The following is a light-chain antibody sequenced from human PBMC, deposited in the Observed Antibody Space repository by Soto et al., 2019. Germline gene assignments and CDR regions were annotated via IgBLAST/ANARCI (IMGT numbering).Light chain of an antibody. V-gene: IGKV3-15*01. CDR1: QSVSSN. CDR2: GAS. J-gene: IGKJ1*01. Sequence: EIVMTQSPATLSVSAGERATLSCRASQSVSSNLAWYQQKPGQAPRLLIYGASTSATGIPARFSGSGSGTEFTLTSSRLQSEDFAVYYCQQYNNWWTFGQGTKVEIK. CDR3: QQYNNWWT.